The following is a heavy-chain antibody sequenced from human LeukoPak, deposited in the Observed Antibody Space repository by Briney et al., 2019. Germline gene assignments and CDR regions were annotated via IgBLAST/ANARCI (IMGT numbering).Heavy chain of an antibody. CDR3: AREGYYDFWSGYYLGAFDI. D-gene: IGHD3-3*01. Sequence: GGSLRLSCAASGFSFSSYAMSWVRQAPGKGLEWVSVIYSGGSTYYADSVKGRFTISRDNSKNTLYLQMNSLRAEDTAVYYCAREGYYDFWSGYYLGAFDIWGQGTMVTVSS. CDR1: GFSFSSYA. CDR2: IYSGGST. V-gene: IGHV3-53*05. J-gene: IGHJ3*02.